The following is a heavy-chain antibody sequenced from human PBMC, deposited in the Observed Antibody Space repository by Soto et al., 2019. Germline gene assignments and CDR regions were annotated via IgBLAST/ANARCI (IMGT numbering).Heavy chain of an antibody. V-gene: IGHV4-61*01. CDR1: GGSVSSGSYY. Sequence: NPSETLSLTCTVSGGSVSSGSYYWSWIRQPPGKGLEWIGYIYYSGSTNYNPSLKSRVTISVDTSKNQFSLKLSSVTAADTAVYYCARDFGGWGRNWFDPWGQGTLVTVSS. J-gene: IGHJ5*02. CDR2: IYYSGST. CDR3: ARDFGGWGRNWFDP. D-gene: IGHD6-19*01.